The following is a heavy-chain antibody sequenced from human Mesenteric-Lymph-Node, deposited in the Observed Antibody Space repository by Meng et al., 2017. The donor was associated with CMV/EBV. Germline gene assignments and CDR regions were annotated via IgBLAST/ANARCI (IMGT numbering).Heavy chain of an antibody. CDR3: ARDPEFGALDS. D-gene: IGHD3-10*01. CDR1: RFTFSNYY. J-gene: IGHJ4*02. Sequence: GESLKISCAASRFTFSNYYMSWVRQAAGRGLEWVANISQDGNEEYYVGSVRGRFTISRDNAKNSLYLQMNSLRDEDTAIYYCARDPEFGALDSWGQGTLVTVSS. CDR2: ISQDGNEE. V-gene: IGHV3-7*01.